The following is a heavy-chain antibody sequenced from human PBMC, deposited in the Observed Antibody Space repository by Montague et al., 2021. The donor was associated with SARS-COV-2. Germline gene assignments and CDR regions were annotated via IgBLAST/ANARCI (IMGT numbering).Heavy chain of an antibody. D-gene: IGHD6-13*01. V-gene: IGHV4-59*01. Sequence: STNYNPSLKSRVTISVDTSNNQFSLKLSSVTSADTAVYYCAREGYSSSWYPVNWYFDLWGRGILGTGS. CDR3: AREGYSSSWYPVNWYFDL. CDR2: ST. J-gene: IGHJ2*01.